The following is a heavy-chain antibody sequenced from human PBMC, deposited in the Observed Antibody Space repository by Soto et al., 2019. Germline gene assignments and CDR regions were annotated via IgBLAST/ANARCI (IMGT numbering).Heavy chain of an antibody. D-gene: IGHD3-10*01. V-gene: IGHV4-59*01. CDR1: GGSISSYY. CDR2: IYYSGST. Sequence: SETLSLTCPVSGGSISSYYWSWIRQPPGKGLEWIGYIYYSGSTNYNPSLKSRVTISVDTSKNQFSLKLSSVTAADTAVYYCARVYYYGSGSYYYYYYYMDVWGKGTTVTVS. J-gene: IGHJ6*03. CDR3: ARVYYYGSGSYYYYYYYMDV.